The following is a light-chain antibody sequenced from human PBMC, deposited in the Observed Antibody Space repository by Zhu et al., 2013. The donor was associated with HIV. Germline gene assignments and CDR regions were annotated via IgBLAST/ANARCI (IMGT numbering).Light chain of an antibody. Sequence: EIVLTQSPGTLSLSPGERATLSCRASQSVRSNNLAWYQQKPGQAPRLLIYSASTRATGIPDRFSGSGSGTDFTLAITGLEPEDFAVYYCQHYDTSPGFTFGPGTKVDIK. V-gene: IGKV3-20*01. J-gene: IGKJ3*01. CDR2: SAS. CDR3: QHYDTSPGFT. CDR1: QSVRSNN.